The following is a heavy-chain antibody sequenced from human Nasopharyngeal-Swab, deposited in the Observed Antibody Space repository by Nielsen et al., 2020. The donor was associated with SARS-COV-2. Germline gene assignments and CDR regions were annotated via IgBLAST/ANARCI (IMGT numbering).Heavy chain of an antibody. CDR1: GYSISSGGYS. Sequence: SETLSLTCTVSGYSISSGGYSWSWIRQPPGKGLEWIGYIYYSGSTYYNPSLKSRVTISVDTSKNQFSLKLSSVTAANTAVYYCASSYYYDSSGYYVPFDYWGQGTLVTVSS. D-gene: IGHD3-22*01. CDR2: IYYSGST. CDR3: ASSYYYDSSGYYVPFDY. J-gene: IGHJ4*02. V-gene: IGHV4-30-4*07.